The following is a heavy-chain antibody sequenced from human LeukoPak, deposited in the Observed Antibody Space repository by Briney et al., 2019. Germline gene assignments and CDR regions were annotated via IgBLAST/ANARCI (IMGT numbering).Heavy chain of an antibody. CDR1: GYSFTDYY. V-gene: IGHV1-2*02. J-gene: IGHJ4*02. CDR2: INPNSGGT. Sequence: ASVKVSCKASGYSFTDYYMHWVRQAPGQGLEWMGWINPNSGGTNYAQKFQGRVTMTRDTSISTAYMELSRLRSDDTAVYYCARDSGSYFSYYFDYWGQGTLVTVSS. CDR3: ARDSGSYFSYYFDY. D-gene: IGHD1-26*01.